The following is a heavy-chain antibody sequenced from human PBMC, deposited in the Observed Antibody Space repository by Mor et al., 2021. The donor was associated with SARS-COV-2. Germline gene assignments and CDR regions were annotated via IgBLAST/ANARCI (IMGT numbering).Heavy chain of an antibody. V-gene: IGHV3-30*07. J-gene: IGHJ4*02. Sequence: KGRFTISRDNSKNTLYLQMYSLRAEDTAVYYCVRMDLAYYDFWSGYSDWGLGTLVTVSS. D-gene: IGHD3-3*01. CDR3: VRMDLAYYDFWSGYSD.